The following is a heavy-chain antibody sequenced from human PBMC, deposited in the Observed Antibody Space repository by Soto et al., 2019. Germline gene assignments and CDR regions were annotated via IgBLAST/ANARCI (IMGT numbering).Heavy chain of an antibody. D-gene: IGHD2-2*01. CDR3: AAGSYCSSTSCYFYSDYYYGMDV. CDR2: IVVGSGNT. CDR1: GFTFSISA. J-gene: IGHJ6*02. Sequence: SVKVSCKASGFTFSISAVQWVRQARGQRLEWIGWIVVGSGNTNYAQKFQGRVTITRDMSTSTAYMELSSLRSEDTAVYYCAAGSYCSSTSCYFYSDYYYGMDVWDQGTTVTVSS. V-gene: IGHV1-58*01.